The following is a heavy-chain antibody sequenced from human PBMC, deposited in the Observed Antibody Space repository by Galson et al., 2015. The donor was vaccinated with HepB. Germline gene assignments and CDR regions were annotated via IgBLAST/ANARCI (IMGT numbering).Heavy chain of an antibody. Sequence: SLRLSCAGSGSTFRNYAMHWVRPAPGKGLEWVSYVSSLGSYTYYADPVKGRFTLYRDNAKNSLYLQMDTLTAEDTAVYYCARAWYYQGLDWFDPWGKGTLVSFSS. CDR2: VSSLGSYT. D-gene: IGHD2-8*01. CDR1: GSTFRNYA. CDR3: ARAWYYQGLDWFDP. V-gene: IGHV3-21*01. J-gene: IGHJ5*02.